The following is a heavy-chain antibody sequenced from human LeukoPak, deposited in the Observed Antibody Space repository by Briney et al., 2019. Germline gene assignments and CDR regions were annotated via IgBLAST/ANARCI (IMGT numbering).Heavy chain of an antibody. Sequence: GGSLRLSCAASGFTFGSYWMSWVRQAPGKGLEWVANIKQDGSEKYYVDSVKGRFTISRDNAKNSLYLQMNSLRAEDTAVYYCARDRSAYDSSGYPFDYWGQGTLVTVSS. V-gene: IGHV3-7*01. CDR1: GFTFGSYW. J-gene: IGHJ4*02. CDR3: ARDRSAYDSSGYPFDY. CDR2: IKQDGSEK. D-gene: IGHD3-22*01.